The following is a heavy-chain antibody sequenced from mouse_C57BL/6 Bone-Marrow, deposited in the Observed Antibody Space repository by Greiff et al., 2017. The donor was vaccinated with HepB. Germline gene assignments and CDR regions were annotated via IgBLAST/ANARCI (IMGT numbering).Heavy chain of an antibody. V-gene: IGHV1-64*01. CDR2: IHPNSGST. J-gene: IGHJ1*03. CDR1: GYTFTSYW. D-gene: IGHD1-1*01. CDR3: ARRNGSQGDWYFDV. Sequence: QVQLKQPGAELVKPGASVKLSCKASGYTFTSYWMHWVKQRPGQGLEWIGMIHPNSGSTNYNEKFKSKATLTVDKSSSTAYMQLSSLTSEDSAVYYCARRNGSQGDWYFDVWGTGTTVTVSS.